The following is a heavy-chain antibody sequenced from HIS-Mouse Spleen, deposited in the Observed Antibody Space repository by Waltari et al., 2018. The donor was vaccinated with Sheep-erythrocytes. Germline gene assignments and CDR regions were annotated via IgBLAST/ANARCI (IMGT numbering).Heavy chain of an antibody. V-gene: IGHV3-30*04. Sequence: QVQLVESGGGVVQPGRSLRLSCAASGFTFSSYAMHWVRQAPGKGLGWVAVISYDGRNKYYADSVKGRFTISRDNSKNTLYLQMNSLRAEDTAVYYCARGAFDIWGQGTMVTVSS. J-gene: IGHJ3*02. CDR3: ARGAFDI. CDR2: ISYDGRNK. CDR1: GFTFSSYA.